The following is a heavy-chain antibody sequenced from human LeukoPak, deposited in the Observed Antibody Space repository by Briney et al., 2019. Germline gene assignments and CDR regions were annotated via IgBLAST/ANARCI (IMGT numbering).Heavy chain of an antibody. J-gene: IGHJ4*02. CDR2: IYYSAT. V-gene: IGHV4-39*07. CDR1: GASISSGGYY. CDR3: ARSIAAAGTFDY. Sequence: SETLSLTCTVSGASISSGGYYWDWIRQPPGKGLEWIGSIYYSATYYNPSLKSRVTISVDTSKNQFSLKLSSVTAADTAVYYCARSIAAAGTFDYWGQGTLVTVSS. D-gene: IGHD6-13*01.